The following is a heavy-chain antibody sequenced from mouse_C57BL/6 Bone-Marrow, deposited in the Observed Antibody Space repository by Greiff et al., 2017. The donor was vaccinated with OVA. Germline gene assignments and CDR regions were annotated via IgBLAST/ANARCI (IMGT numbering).Heavy chain of an antibody. CDR3: ARADDYDWYFDV. CDR2: ISYSGST. J-gene: IGHJ1*03. D-gene: IGHD2-4*01. CDR1: GYSITSGYD. Sequence: EVQLVESGPGMVKPSQSLSLTCTVTGYSITSGYDWHWIRHFPGNKLEWMGYISYSGSTNYNPSLKSRISITHDTSKNHFFLKLNSVTTEDTATYYCARADDYDWYFDVWGTGTTVTVSS. V-gene: IGHV3-1*01.